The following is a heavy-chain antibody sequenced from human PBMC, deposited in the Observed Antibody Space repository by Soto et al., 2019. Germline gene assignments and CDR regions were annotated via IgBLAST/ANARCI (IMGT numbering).Heavy chain of an antibody. D-gene: IGHD6-19*01. CDR1: GGSVSSGSYY. J-gene: IGHJ5*02. CDR2: FYHSGST. V-gene: IGHV4-61*01. CDR3: ARLSAAWFDP. Sequence: QVKLQESGPGLVKPSETLSLTCTVSGGSVSSGSYYLGSVRQPPGKGLEWLGYFYHSGSTNYNPSLKSRVTISVDTSKNQFSLSLTSVPAADTAAYYCARLSAAWFDPWGQGTLVTVAS.